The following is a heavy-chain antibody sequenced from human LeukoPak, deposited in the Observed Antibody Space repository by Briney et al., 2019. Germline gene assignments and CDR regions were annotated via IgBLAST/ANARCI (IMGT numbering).Heavy chain of an antibody. CDR1: GYTFTSYG. CDR2: ISAYNGHT. Sequence: ASVKVSCKASGYTFTSYGISWVRQAPGQGLEWMGWISAYNGHTKYAQKLQGRVTMTTDTSTSTAYMELRSLRSDYTAVYYCARADYGDYLDYFDYWGQGTLVTVSS. D-gene: IGHD4-17*01. J-gene: IGHJ4*02. V-gene: IGHV1-18*01. CDR3: ARADYGDYLDYFDY.